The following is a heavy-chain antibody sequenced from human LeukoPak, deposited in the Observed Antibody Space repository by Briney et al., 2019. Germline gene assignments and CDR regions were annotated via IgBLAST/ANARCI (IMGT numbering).Heavy chain of an antibody. V-gene: IGHV4-39*01. Sequence: SETLSLTCTVSGGSISSSSYYWGWIRQPPGKGLEWIGSIYYSGSTYYNPSLKSRVTISVDTSKNQFSLKLSSVTAADTAVYCCARRVGANIKRLNWFDPWGQGTLVTVSS. CDR2: IYYSGST. D-gene: IGHD1-26*01. CDR3: ARRVGANIKRLNWFDP. J-gene: IGHJ5*02. CDR1: GGSISSSSYY.